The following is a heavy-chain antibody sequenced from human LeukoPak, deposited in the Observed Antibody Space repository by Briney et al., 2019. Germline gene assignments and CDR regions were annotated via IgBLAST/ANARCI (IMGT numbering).Heavy chain of an antibody. J-gene: IGHJ6*02. CDR1: GGSISSYY. CDR3: ARAIAVAGLYYYGMDV. D-gene: IGHD6-19*01. Sequence: SETLSLTCIVSGGSISSYYWSWIRQPPGKGLEWIGYIYYSGSTNYNPSLKSRVTISVDTSKNQFSLKLSSVTAADTAVYYCARAIAVAGLYYYGMDVWGQGTTVTVSS. V-gene: IGHV4-59*08. CDR2: IYYSGST.